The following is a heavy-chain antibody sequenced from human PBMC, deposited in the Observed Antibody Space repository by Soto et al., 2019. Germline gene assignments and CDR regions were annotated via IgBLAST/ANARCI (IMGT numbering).Heavy chain of an antibody. J-gene: IGHJ4*02. D-gene: IGHD1-26*01. Sequence: SSETLSLTCTVSGYSISSGYFWGWIRQPPGKGLEWIGSIYHSGSTYYNPSLRSRVTISVDTSKNQFSLKLSSVTAADTTVYYCARVSSGYTAGYYPPFFYYWGQGTRVTRLL. CDR2: IYHSGST. V-gene: IGHV4-38-2*02. CDR1: GYSISSGYF. CDR3: ARVSSGYTAGYYPPFFYY.